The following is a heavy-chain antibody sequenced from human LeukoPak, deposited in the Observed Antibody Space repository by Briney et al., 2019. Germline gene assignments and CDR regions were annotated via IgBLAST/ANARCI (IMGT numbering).Heavy chain of an antibody. Sequence: SETLSLTCAVYGGSFGGYYWSWIRQPPGKGLEWIGEINHSGSTNYNPSLKSRVTISVDTSKNQFSLKLSSVTAADTAVYYCARGIGLAAAGTYFDYWGQGTLVTVSS. CDR2: INHSGST. J-gene: IGHJ4*02. D-gene: IGHD6-13*01. CDR3: ARGIGLAAAGTYFDY. CDR1: GGSFGGYY. V-gene: IGHV4-34*01.